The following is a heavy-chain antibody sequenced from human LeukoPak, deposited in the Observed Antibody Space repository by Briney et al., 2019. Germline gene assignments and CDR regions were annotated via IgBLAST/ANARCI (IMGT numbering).Heavy chain of an antibody. V-gene: IGHV4-38-2*01. CDR3: ARAGYSSSWYAQFPFSFDY. CDR1: GFTFSDYY. Sequence: GSLRLSCAASGFTFSDYYMSWIRQAPGKGLEWIGTIYYSGSTYYNPSLKSQFTISLDTSKNQFSLKLSSVTAADTAVYYCARAGYSSSWYAQFPFSFDYWGQGTLVTVSS. D-gene: IGHD6-13*01. J-gene: IGHJ4*02. CDR2: IYYSGST.